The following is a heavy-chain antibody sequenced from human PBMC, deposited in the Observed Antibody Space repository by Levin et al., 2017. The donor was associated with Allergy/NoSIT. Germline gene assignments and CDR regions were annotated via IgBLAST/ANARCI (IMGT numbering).Heavy chain of an antibody. D-gene: IGHD6-13*01. CDR3: ASNIGAPGKDDAFDM. V-gene: IGHV3-66*01. J-gene: IGHJ3*02. CDR2: IYTGGSI. Sequence: GESLKISCAASGFIVSAKYMIWVRQAPGKGLEWVSVIYTGGSIYYADPVKGRFTISRDNSKNTLFLQMNSLRAEDTAVYYCASNIGAPGKDDAFDMWGQGTRVTVSS. CDR1: GFIVSAKY.